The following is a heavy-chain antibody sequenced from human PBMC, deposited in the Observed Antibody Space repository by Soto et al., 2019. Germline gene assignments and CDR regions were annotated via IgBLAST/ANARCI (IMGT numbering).Heavy chain of an antibody. J-gene: IGHJ3*02. V-gene: IGHV1-2*04. CDR3: ARDMIAYSSNTHGAFDI. CDR2: INPNSGGR. D-gene: IGHD6-13*01. Sequence: QVQLVQSGAEVKKPGASVKVSCKASGYTFTGYYMHWVRQAPGQGLEWMGWINPNSGGRNYAQKFQGWVTMTRDTPISTAYMELSRLRSDDTAVYHCARDMIAYSSNTHGAFDIWGQGTMVTVSS. CDR1: GYTFTGYY.